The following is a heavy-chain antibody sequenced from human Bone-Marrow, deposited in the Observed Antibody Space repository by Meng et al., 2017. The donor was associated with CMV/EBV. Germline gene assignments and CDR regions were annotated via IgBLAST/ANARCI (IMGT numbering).Heavy chain of an antibody. Sequence: ASGFTFSSYGMHWVRQAPGKGLEWVAVIWYDGSNKYYADSVKGRFTISRDNSKNTLYLQMNSLRAEDTAVYYCARDRIAAAGTLDYWGQGTLVTVSS. V-gene: IGHV3-33*01. CDR3: ARDRIAAAGTLDY. CDR2: IWYDGSNK. D-gene: IGHD6-13*01. CDR1: GFTFSSYG. J-gene: IGHJ4*02.